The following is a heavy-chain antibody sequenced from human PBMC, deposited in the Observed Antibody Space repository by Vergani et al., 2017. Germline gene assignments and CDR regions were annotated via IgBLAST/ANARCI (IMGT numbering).Heavy chain of an antibody. Sequence: EVQLVESGGGLVQPGGSLRLSCAASGFTFSSYWMSWVRQAPGKGLEWVANIKQDGSGKYYVDSVKGRFTISRDNAENSLYLQMNSLRAEDTAVYYCAGGVPMVRGVIPGYMDVWGQGP. D-gene: IGHD3-10*01. J-gene: IGHJ6*02. CDR2: IKQDGSGK. CDR3: AGGVPMVRGVIPGYMDV. CDR1: GFTFSSYW. V-gene: IGHV3-7*01.